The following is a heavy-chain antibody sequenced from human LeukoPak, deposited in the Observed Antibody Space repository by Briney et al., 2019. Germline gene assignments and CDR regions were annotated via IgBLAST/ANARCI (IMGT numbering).Heavy chain of an antibody. Sequence: SETLSLTCAVYGGSFSGYYWSWLRQPPGKGLEWIGEINHSGSTNYNPSLKSRVTISVDTSKNQFSLKLSSVTAADTAVYYCARGRVRIFGVVTEADDAFDIWGQGTMVTVSS. J-gene: IGHJ3*02. V-gene: IGHV4-34*01. CDR2: INHSGST. D-gene: IGHD3-3*01. CDR1: GGSFSGYY. CDR3: ARGRVRIFGVVTEADDAFDI.